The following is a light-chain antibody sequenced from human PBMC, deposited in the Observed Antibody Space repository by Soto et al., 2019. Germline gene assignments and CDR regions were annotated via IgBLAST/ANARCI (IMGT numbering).Light chain of an antibody. CDR2: GAS. J-gene: IGKJ1*01. CDR1: QSVSSNY. CDR3: QQYGRSPAT. Sequence: EIVSTQSPGTLSLSPGERATLSCRASQSVSSNYLAWYQQKPGQAPRLLIFGASSRASGIPDRFSGSGSGTDFTLTIGRLEPEDFAVYYCQQYGRSPATFGQGTKVDIK. V-gene: IGKV3-20*01.